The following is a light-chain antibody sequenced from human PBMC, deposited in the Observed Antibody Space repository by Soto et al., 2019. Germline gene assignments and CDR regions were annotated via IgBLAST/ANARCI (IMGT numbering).Light chain of an antibody. V-gene: IGLV2-14*03. CDR3: SSYTTSNTRQIV. CDR1: SSDVGGYNY. CDR2: DVT. Sequence: QSALTQPASVSGSPGQSITISCTGTSSDVGGYNYVSWYQHHPGKAPKLIIYDVTNRPSGVSNPFSGSKSGNTASLTISGLQSEDEADYYCSSYTTSNTRQIVFGTGTKVNVL. J-gene: IGLJ1*01.